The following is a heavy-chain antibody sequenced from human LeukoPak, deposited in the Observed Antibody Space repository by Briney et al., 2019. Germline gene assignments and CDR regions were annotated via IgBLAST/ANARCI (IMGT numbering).Heavy chain of an antibody. CDR3: ARNGDSRYCSGGNCFFAY. CDR1: GYTFTGYH. V-gene: IGHV1-2*02. J-gene: IGHJ4*02. D-gene: IGHD2-15*01. CDR2: INPNNGGT. Sequence: ASVRVSCKASGYTFTGYHMHWVRQAPGQGLEWMGWINPNNGGTKFAQKFQGRVTMTRDTAITTAYMELSNLISDDTGVYYCARNGDSRYCSGGNCFFAYWGQGTLVTVSS.